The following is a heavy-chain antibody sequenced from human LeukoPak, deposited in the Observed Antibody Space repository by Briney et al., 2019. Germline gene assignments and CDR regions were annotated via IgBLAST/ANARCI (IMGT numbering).Heavy chain of an antibody. CDR3: ATSKWELLYFDY. CDR1: GYTLTELS. V-gene: IGHV1-24*01. Sequence: ASVTVSCKVSGYTLTELSMHWVRQAPGKGLEWMGGFDPEDGETIYAQKFQGRVTMTEDTSTDTAYMELSSLRSEDTAVYYCATSKWELLYFDYWGQGTLVTVSS. CDR2: FDPEDGET. D-gene: IGHD1-26*01. J-gene: IGHJ4*02.